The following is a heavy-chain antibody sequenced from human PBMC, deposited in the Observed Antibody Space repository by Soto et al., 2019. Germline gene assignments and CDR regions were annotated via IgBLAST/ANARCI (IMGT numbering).Heavy chain of an antibody. CDR1: GFTFDDYA. CDR2: ISWNSGSI. J-gene: IGHJ6*03. Sequence: PGGSLRLSCAASGFTFDDYAMHWVRQAPGKGLEWVSGISWNSGSIGYADSVKGRFTISRDNAKNSLYLQMNSLRAEDTALYYCARGLPYYYYYMDVWGKGTTVTVSS. CDR3: ARGLPYYYYYMDV. V-gene: IGHV3-9*01.